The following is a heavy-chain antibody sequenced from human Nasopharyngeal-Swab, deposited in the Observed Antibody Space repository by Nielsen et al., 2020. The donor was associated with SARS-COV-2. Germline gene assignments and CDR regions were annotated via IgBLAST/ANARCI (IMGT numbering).Heavy chain of an antibody. CDR3: ARDRGEDSSGFVDAFDI. CDR2: IRYDGSNK. Sequence: GESLKISCAASGFSFSSYGMHWIRQAPGKGLEWVSFIRYDGSNKYYTDSVKGRFTISRDNSKNTLYLQMNSLRVEDTAVFYCARDRGEDSSGFVDAFDIWGQGTMVTVSS. V-gene: IGHV3-30*02. CDR1: GFSFSSYG. J-gene: IGHJ3*02. D-gene: IGHD3-22*01.